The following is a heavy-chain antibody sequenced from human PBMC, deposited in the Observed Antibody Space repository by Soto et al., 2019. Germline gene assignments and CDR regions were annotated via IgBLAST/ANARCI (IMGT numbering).Heavy chain of an antibody. J-gene: IGHJ3*01. Sequence: SETLSLTCTVSGCSISGYYWSWIRQSPEKGLEYIGYISYSGSTNYNPSLKSRVTTSLDTSKNQFSLKLSSVTAADTAIYYCASLNFDILTGYYAYDLWGQGTMVTVS. D-gene: IGHD3-9*01. V-gene: IGHV4-59*08. CDR2: ISYSGST. CDR1: GCSISGYY. CDR3: ASLNFDILTGYYAYDL.